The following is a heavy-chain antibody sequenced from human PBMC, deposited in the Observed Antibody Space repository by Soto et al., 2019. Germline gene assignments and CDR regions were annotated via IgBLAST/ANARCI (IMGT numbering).Heavy chain of an antibody. D-gene: IGHD4-17*01. Sequence: EVQLVESGGGLVKPGGSLRLSCVVSGFTFSDHTMNWVRQAPGKGLEWVSSISPTSSYIYYADSVKGRFTSSRDNARSSLFLQVSSLSADDTAVYYCTRGSYGDYNYWGQGTLVTVSS. CDR1: GFTFSDHT. J-gene: IGHJ4*02. CDR3: TRGSYGDYNY. V-gene: IGHV3-21*02. CDR2: ISPTSSYI.